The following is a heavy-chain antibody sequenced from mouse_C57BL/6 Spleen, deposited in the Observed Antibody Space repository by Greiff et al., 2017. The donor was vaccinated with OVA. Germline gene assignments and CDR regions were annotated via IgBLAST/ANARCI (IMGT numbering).Heavy chain of an antibody. CDR3: ARSGNYYGSSPRYFDV. CDR2: ISYSGST. V-gene: IGHV3-8*01. J-gene: IGHJ1*03. D-gene: IGHD1-1*01. Sequence: EVKLLESGPGLAKPSQTLSLPCSVTGYSITSDYWNWIRKFPGNKLEYMGYISYSGSTYYNPSLKSRISITRDTSKNQYYLQLNSVTTEDTATYYCARSGNYYGSSPRYFDVWGTGTTVTVSS. CDR1: GYSITSDY.